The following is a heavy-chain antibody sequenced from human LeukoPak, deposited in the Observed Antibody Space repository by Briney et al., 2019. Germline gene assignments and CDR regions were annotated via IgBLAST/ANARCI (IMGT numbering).Heavy chain of an antibody. CDR2: ISGSGGST. V-gene: IGHV3-23*01. CDR1: GFTFSSYG. CDR3: ARGPSGYHNT. J-gene: IGHJ4*02. D-gene: IGHD5-12*01. Sequence: GGSLRLSCAASGFTFSSYGMSWVRQAPGKGLEWVSAISGSGGSTYYADSVKGRFTISRDNSKNTLYLQMNSLRAEDTTVYYCARGPSGYHNTGGQGTLVTVSS.